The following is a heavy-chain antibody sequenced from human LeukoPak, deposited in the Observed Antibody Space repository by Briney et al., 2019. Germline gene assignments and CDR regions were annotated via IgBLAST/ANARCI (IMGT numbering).Heavy chain of an antibody. D-gene: IGHD3-10*01. CDR3: ARTYAYYYGSGILNWFDP. V-gene: IGHV2-5*02. Sequence: SGPTLVNPTQTRTLTCTFSEFSLNTSGVGVGWIRQPPGKALEWLALIYWDDDKRYSPSLKSRLTITKDTSKNQVVLTMTNMDPVDTATYYCARTYAYYYGSGILNWFDPWGQGTLVTVSS. CDR1: EFSLNTSGVG. J-gene: IGHJ5*02. CDR2: IYWDDDK.